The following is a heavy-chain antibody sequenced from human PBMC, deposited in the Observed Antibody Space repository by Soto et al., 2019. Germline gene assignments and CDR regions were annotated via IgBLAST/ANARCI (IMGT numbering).Heavy chain of an antibody. V-gene: IGHV3-23*01. CDR1: GFSFSTYT. J-gene: IGHJ4*02. D-gene: IGHD3-16*01. CDR2: VLQTGSST. CDR3: AKDYTPDGYWDFDY. Sequence: GSLRLSCAASGFSFSTYTMSWVRQPPGKGLEWVSAVLQTGSSTFYADSVKGRFTISRDNSKDTLYLQMNNLRAEDTAVYYCAKDYTPDGYWDFDYWGQGTLVTVSS.